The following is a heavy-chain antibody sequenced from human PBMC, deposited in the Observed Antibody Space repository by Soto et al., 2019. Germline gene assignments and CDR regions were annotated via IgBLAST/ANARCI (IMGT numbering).Heavy chain of an antibody. CDR3: ARDNYDSSGYSPAPYYYYYGMDV. Sequence: SQTLSLTCAISGDSVPSNSAAWNWIRQSPSRGLEWLGRTYYRSKWYNDYAVSVKSRITINPDTSKNQFSLQLNSVTPEDTAVYYCARDNYDSSGYSPAPYYYYYGMDVWGQGTTVTVSS. J-gene: IGHJ6*02. CDR2: TYYRSKWYN. CDR1: GDSVPSNSAA. D-gene: IGHD3-22*01. V-gene: IGHV6-1*01.